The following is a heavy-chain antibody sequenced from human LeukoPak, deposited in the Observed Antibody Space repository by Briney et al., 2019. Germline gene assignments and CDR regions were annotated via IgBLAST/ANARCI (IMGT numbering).Heavy chain of an antibody. J-gene: IGHJ5*02. CDR1: GFTFWSYW. D-gene: IGHD6-19*01. CDR3: ARETGWGGWFDP. V-gene: IGHV3-74*01. CDR2: INSAGSST. Sequence: GGSLRLSCAPSGFTFWSYWMHSVRQAPGKGVVWVSRINSAGSSTSDAASVKGRLTISRDNAKITLYLQRNSLRAEDTAVYYCARETGWGGWFDPWGQGTLVTVSS.